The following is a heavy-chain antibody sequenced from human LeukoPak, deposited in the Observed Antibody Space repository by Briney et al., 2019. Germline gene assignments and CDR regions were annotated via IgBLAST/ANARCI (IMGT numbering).Heavy chain of an antibody. D-gene: IGHD6-13*01. CDR3: ASPTTGYSSSWYAFDI. CDR2: IYYSGST. V-gene: IGHV4-59*08. CDR1: GGSISSYY. Sequence: SETLSLTCTVSGGSISSYYWSWIRQPPGKGLEWIGYIYYSGSTNYSPSLKSRVTVSVDTSKNQFSLKLSSVTAADTAVYYCASPTTGYSSSWYAFDIWGQGTMVTVSS. J-gene: IGHJ3*02.